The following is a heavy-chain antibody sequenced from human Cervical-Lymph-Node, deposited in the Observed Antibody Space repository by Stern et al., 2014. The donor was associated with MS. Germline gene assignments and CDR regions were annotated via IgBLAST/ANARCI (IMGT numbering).Heavy chain of an antibody. J-gene: IGHJ3*02. D-gene: IGHD3-16*02. V-gene: IGHV3-9*01. CDR3: AKTLGRSYHDPFDM. CDR2: ISWNGGSR. CDR1: GFTFDDSA. Sequence: EVQLVESGGCLVQPCRSLRLSCVASGFTFDDSAMHWVRQAPGKGLEWVSGISWNGGSRNSADSVKDRVTISRDNAKNSLYLQMSSLRPEDTAFYYCAKTLGRSYHDPFDMWGQGTMVIVSS.